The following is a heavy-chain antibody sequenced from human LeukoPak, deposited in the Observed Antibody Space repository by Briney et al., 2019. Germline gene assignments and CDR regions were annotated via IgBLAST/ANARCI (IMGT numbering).Heavy chain of an antibody. D-gene: IGHD6-19*01. V-gene: IGHV3-30*14. CDR2: ISYDGRNK. J-gene: IGHJ5*02. CDR1: GFTFNSYD. CDR3: ARRQKNYMAVFGPHNWLDP. Sequence: GGSLRHSCAASGFTFNSYDLHWVRQGPGKALEWVAVISYDGRNKLYADSVKGRFTISRDSANNTLYLQMNSLRIEDTAIYYCARRQKNYMAVFGPHNWLDPWGQGTLVTVSP.